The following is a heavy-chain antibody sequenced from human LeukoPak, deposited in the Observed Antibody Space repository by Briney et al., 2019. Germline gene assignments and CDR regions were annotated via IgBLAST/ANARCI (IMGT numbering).Heavy chain of an antibody. J-gene: IGHJ4*02. V-gene: IGHV3-74*01. D-gene: IGHD3-3*01. CDR3: ARDHDFWSGSLNYFDY. Sequence: GGSLRLSCAASGFAFSTYWMYWVRQAPGKGLVWVSRIKPDGSSTYYADSVKGRFTISRDNSKNTLYLQMNSLRAEDTAVYYCARDHDFWSGSLNYFDYWGQGTLVTVSS. CDR1: GFAFSTYW. CDR2: IKPDGSST.